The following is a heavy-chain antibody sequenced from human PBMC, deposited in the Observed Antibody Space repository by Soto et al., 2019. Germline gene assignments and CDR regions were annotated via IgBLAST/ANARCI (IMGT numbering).Heavy chain of an antibody. Sequence: ASVKVSCKASGYTFTSYDINWVRQATGQGLERMGWMNPNSGNTGYAQKFQGRVTMTRNTSISTAYMELSSLRSEDTAVYYCARGDTYYDILTGDYYYYYYMDVWGKGTTVTVSS. CDR1: GYTFTSYD. J-gene: IGHJ6*03. V-gene: IGHV1-8*01. CDR2: MNPNSGNT. CDR3: ARGDTYYDILTGDYYYYYYMDV. D-gene: IGHD3-9*01.